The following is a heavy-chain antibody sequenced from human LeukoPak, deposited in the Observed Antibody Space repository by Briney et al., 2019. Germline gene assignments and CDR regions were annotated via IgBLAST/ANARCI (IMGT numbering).Heavy chain of an antibody. D-gene: IGHD2-15*01. V-gene: IGHV3-48*02. Sequence: GGSLRLSCAASGFTFSSYSMNWVRQAPGKGLEWVSYISSSGSTKYYADSVKGRFTISRDNAQKSLYLQMNSLRDEDTAVYYCAIEGYCSGGTCYTNGFDTWGQGTLVTVSS. CDR2: ISSSGSTK. CDR3: AIEGYCSGGTCYTNGFDT. CDR1: GFTFSSYS. J-gene: IGHJ5*02.